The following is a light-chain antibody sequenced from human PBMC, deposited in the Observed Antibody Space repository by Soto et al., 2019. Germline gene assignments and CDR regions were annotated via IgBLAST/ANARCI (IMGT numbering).Light chain of an antibody. CDR1: QSIGNS. J-gene: IGKJ4*01. CDR3: RQRYNWPLT. Sequence: TVLTQSPATLSLSPGERATLSCKASQSIGNSLGWFQQKPGQAPRLLLGDAFNRVTGITAGFTGSGSGSDFTLTFSSREPEDFGVYYCRQRYNWPLTFGGGTKVEIK. CDR2: DAF. V-gene: IGKV3-11*01.